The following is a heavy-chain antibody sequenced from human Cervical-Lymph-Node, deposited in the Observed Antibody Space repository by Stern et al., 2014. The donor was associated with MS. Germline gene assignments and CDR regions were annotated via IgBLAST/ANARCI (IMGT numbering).Heavy chain of an antibody. Sequence: VPLVQSGGGLIQPGESLRLSCAASGFSVSTYYMSWVRQAPGKGLEWLSSLYIAGDPHYADSVKGRFTVSRDNAKNTLYLQMSSLTAEDTAVYYCAREEGNWFDPWGQGTLVTVSS. CDR1: GFSVSTYY. J-gene: IGHJ5*02. CDR2: LYIAGDP. CDR3: AREEGNWFDP. V-gene: IGHV3-53*01.